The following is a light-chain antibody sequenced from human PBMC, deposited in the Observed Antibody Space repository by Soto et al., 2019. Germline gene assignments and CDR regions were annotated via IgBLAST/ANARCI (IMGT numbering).Light chain of an antibody. CDR3: QQYGSSSYT. CDR1: RSLTS. V-gene: IGKV3-20*01. J-gene: IGKJ2*01. Sequence: RERATLSGRASRSLTSLAWYQQKPGQAPRLLIYGASSRATGIPDRFSGSGSGTDFTLTISRLEPEEFAVHYCQQYGSSSYTVGQGTKVDIK. CDR2: GAS.